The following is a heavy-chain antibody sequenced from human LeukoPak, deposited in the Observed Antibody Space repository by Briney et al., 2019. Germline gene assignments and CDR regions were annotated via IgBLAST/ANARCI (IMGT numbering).Heavy chain of an antibody. CDR3: ARDSITGDNSLDY. J-gene: IGHJ4*02. CDR2: ILDNGSKA. D-gene: IGHD7-27*01. V-gene: IGHV3-33*05. CDR1: GFTFSSYG. Sequence: GGSLRLSCAASGFTFSSYGMQWVRQAPGKGLEWVAVILDNGSKARYADSVRGRFTVSRDNSKNTLFLQMNSLRAEDTAVYYCARDSITGDNSLDYWGRGTLVTVSS.